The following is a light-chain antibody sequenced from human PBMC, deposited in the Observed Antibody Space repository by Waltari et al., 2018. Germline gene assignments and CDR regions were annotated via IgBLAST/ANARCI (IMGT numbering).Light chain of an antibody. Sequence: QSALTQPASVSGSPGQSITISCTGTSSDVGGYNYVSWYQQHPGKAPKLMIYEVSNGPSGVSHRFSGSKSGNPASLTFSGLQAEDEADYYCASYTSSDSWVFGGGTKLTVL. CDR1: SSDVGGYNY. CDR2: EVS. CDR3: ASYTSSDSWV. J-gene: IGLJ3*02. V-gene: IGLV2-14*01.